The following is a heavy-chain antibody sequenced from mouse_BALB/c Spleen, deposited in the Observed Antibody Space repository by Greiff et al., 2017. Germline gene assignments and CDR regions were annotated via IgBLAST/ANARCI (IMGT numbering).Heavy chain of an antibody. CDR3: ARTYYRYEDYFDY. CDR1: GFTFSSFG. J-gene: IGHJ2*01. D-gene: IGHD2-14*01. CDR2: ISSGSSTI. Sequence: EVQRVESGGGLVQLGGSRKLSCAASGFTFSSFGMHWVRQAPEKGLEWVAYISSGSSTIYYADTVKGRFTISRDNPKNTLFLQMTSLRSEDTAMYYCARTYYRYEDYFDYWGQGTTLTVSS. V-gene: IGHV5-17*02.